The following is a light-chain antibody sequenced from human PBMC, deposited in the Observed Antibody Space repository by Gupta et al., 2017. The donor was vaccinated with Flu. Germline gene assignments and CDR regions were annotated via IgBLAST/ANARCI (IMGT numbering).Light chain of an antibody. J-gene: IGKJ2*01. CDR1: QSIVHRDGNIY. CDR3: RQAKHCPYT. CDR2: KGS. V-gene: IGKV2-30*02. Sequence: DIVLTQSPLSLPVTLGQSASISCRSGQSIVHRDGNIYLNWFQQRPGQPPRRLIYKGSNRDCGVPDRFSGSGSGTDFTLKISGVEAEDVGVYYCRQAKHCPYTFGQGTKVEIK.